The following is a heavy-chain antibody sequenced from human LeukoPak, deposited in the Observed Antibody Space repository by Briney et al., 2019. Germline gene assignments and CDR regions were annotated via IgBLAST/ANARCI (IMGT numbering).Heavy chain of an antibody. J-gene: IGHJ6*03. CDR1: SGSLSTYY. Sequence: PSETLSLTCTLSSGSLSTYYWSWIRQPAGKGREWIVRIYTSGSTKYYPSLKSRVTISVDKSKKQSTQSLSSVTAAEPSAHHCATVIAVGGPQFAYYYYMDVWGKGTTVTVSS. V-gene: IGHV4-4*07. CDR2: IYTSGST. D-gene: IGHD6-13*01. CDR3: ATVIAVGGPQFAYYYYMDV.